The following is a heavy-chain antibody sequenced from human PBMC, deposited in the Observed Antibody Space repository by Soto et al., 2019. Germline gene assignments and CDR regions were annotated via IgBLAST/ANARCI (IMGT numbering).Heavy chain of an antibody. J-gene: IGHJ6*02. CDR1: GFTFRSYG. CDR2: IWYDGINN. V-gene: IGHV3-33*01. Sequence: QVQLVESGGGVVQPGRSLRLSCAASGFTFRSYGMHWVRQAPGKGLEWVAVIWYDGINNYFADSVKGRFTISRDNSKNTLYLQMNSLRAEDTAVYYCARDILGSVTYHSQLLYYYGIDVWGQGTTVTVSS. CDR3: ARDILGSVTYHSQLLYYYGIDV. D-gene: IGHD3-10*01.